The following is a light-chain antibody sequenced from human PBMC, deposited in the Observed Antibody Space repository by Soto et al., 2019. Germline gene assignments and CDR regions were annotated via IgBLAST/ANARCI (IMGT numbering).Light chain of an antibody. CDR1: QSISGR. J-gene: IGKJ2*01. CDR3: QQYHSYPYT. CDR2: DAS. V-gene: IGKV1-5*01. Sequence: DIRLTQSPSTLSAFVGDRVTISCRARQSISGRLAWYQQKAGRAPNLLIYDASTLETGVPLRFSGSGSGTEFTLTISGLQPDDFATYYCQQYHSYPYTFGQGTKLEIK.